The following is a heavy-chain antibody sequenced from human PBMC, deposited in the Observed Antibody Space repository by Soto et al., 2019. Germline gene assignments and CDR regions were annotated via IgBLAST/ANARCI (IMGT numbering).Heavy chain of an antibody. CDR1: GGSISSSSYY. V-gene: IGHV4-39*01. D-gene: IGHD3-22*01. CDR2: IYYSGST. CDR3: ATAWGYDSSGYFPR. Sequence: QLQLQESGPGLVKPSETLSLTCTVSGGSISSSSYYWGWIRQPPGKGLEWIGSIYYSGSTYYNPSLKSRVTISVDTSKNQFSLKLSSVTAADTAVYYCATAWGYDSSGYFPRWGQGTLVTVSS. J-gene: IGHJ4*02.